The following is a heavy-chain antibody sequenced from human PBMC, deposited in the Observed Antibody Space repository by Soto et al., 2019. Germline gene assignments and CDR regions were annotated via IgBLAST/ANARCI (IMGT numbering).Heavy chain of an antibody. D-gene: IGHD3-22*01. CDR1: GFTFSDHY. CDR3: AREGDSSGPNFDY. V-gene: IGHV3-72*01. CDR2: TTNRAKSYTA. Sequence: PGGSLRLSGAVSGFTFSDHYIDWVRQAPGKGLEWVGRTTNRAKSYTAEYAASVKGRFTISRDDSHMYLQMDSLKTEDTAVYYCAREGDSSGPNFDYCGQGTLVAVSS. J-gene: IGHJ4*02.